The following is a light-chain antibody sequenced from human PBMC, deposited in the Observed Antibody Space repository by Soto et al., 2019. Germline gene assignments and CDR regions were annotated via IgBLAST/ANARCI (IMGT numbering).Light chain of an antibody. CDR2: GAS. CDR1: QSVRSH. J-gene: IGKJ2*01. CDR3: HEYDSWPYT. V-gene: IGKV3-15*01. Sequence: EILMTHSPDTLCVPPEDRATLYCRASQSVRSHLGWYQQKPGEAPRLIIYGASTRATGFPARFSCSGSGTEFSLTFLGLQSVDCAFYAYHEYDSWPYTFGAVTKVKIK.